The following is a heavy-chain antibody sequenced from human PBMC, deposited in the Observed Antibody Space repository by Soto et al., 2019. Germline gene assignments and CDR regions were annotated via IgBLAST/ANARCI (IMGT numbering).Heavy chain of an antibody. CDR2: ITDGGGSK. CDR3: AKVGLFRNGYIGVVRGDY. V-gene: IGHV3-23*01. CDR1: GFTFGSYA. J-gene: IGHJ4*01. Sequence: EVQLLESGGGLVQPGGSLRLSCTASGFTFGSYAMSWVRQAPGKGLEWVSGITDGGGSKFYADSVQGRFTISRDNSKNTLDLQMSSLTAEDTAIYDCAKVGLFRNGYIGVVRGDYWGHGTRVTVSA. D-gene: IGHD2-15*01.